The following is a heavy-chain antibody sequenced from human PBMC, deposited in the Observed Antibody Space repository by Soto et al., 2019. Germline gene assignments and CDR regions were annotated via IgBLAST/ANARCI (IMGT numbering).Heavy chain of an antibody. Sequence: SETLSLTCIVSGGSISNKYWTWIRQPPGKGLEWIGSIYYTGGTTYHPSLTSRVAISLDTSMQRFSPRLNSVTAADTAVYFCARATVQRHFDSWGQGTLVTVSS. J-gene: IGHJ4*02. CDR3: ARATVQRHFDS. CDR1: GGSISNKY. D-gene: IGHD4-4*01. CDR2: IYYTGGT. V-gene: IGHV4-59*01.